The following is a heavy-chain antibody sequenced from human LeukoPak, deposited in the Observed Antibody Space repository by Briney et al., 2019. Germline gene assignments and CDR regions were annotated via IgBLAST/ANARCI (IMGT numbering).Heavy chain of an antibody. D-gene: IGHD3-10*01. Sequence: ERSLRLSCAASGFTFSSYGMHWVRQAPGKGLEWVAVIWYDGSNKYYADSVKGRFTISRDNSKNTLYLQMNSLRAEDTAVYYCAKTMVRGVIPSPLDYWGQGTLVTVSS. V-gene: IGHV3-33*06. CDR1: GFTFSSYG. J-gene: IGHJ4*02. CDR2: IWYDGSNK. CDR3: AKTMVRGVIPSPLDY.